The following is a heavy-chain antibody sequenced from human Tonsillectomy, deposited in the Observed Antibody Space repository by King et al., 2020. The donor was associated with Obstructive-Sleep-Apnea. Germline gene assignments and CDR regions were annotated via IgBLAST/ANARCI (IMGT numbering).Heavy chain of an antibody. J-gene: IGHJ4*02. Sequence: QLVQSGAEVKKPGEALRISCKGSGYSLTSYCISWVRQMPGKGLEWMGRMDPSDSYTNYRPSFQGHVTISADKSISTAYLQWSSLKASDTAMYYCARHTGYSSGWLDYWGQGTLVTVSS. CDR1: GYSLTSYC. V-gene: IGHV5-10-1*01. D-gene: IGHD6-19*01. CDR3: ARHTGYSSGWLDY. CDR2: MDPSDSYT.